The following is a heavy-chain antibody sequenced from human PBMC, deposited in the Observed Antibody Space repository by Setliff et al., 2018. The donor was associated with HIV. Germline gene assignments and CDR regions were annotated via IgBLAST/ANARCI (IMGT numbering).Heavy chain of an antibody. CDR2: IYQSGST. CDR1: HYSINSEYY. CDR3: ARPGVSVWENDGLDV. V-gene: IGHV4-38-2*02. J-gene: IGHJ6*02. Sequence: PSETLSLTCTVSHYSINSEYYWGWFRQPPGKGLEYIGSIYQSGSTYCSPSLKSRVSMSIDTSKNQFSLKVRSVTAADSAVYYCARPGVSVWENDGLDVWGQGTTVTVSS. D-gene: IGHD1-26*01.